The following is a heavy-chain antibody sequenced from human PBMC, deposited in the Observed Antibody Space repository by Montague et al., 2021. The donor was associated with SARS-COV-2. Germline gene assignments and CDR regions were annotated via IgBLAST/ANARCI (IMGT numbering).Heavy chain of an antibody. CDR2: INHSGST. J-gene: IGHJ4*02. V-gene: IGHV4-34*01. CDR1: GGSFSGYY. CDR3: ARSREEFTSIAVIITGGMHYYDS. Sequence: SETLSLTCAVYGGSFSGYYWSWVRQAPGKGLEWIGEINHSGSTHXXPSLKSRVSMSVDTSKNQFSLKMSSVTAADTAVFYCARSREEFTSIAVIITGGMHYYDSWGQGTLVTVSA. D-gene: IGHD3-22*01.